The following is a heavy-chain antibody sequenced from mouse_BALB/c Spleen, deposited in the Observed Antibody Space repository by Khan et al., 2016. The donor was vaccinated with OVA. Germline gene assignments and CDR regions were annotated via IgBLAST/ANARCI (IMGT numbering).Heavy chain of an antibody. V-gene: IGHV3-2*02. Sequence: EVKLLESGPGLVKPSQSLSLTCTVTGYSITSDYAWNWIRQFPGNKLEWMGFISYSGNTNYNPSLKSRIHITRDTSKNQFFLQLNSVTTEDTATYYCARVCGGDFAYWGQGTILTVSS. CDR2: ISYSGNT. J-gene: IGHJ2*01. CDR1: GYSITSDYA. CDR3: ARVCGGDFAY.